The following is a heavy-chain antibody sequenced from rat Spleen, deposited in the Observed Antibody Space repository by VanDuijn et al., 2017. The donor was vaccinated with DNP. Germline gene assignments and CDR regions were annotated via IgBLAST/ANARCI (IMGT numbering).Heavy chain of an antibody. CDR1: GFSFSYYY. D-gene: IGHD4-3*01. Sequence: EVQLVESGGGLVQPGRSLKLSCAASGFSFSYYYMAWIRQAPTKGLEWVAYIRYDGGTTKYGDSVKGRFTISRDNAKNTLYLQMNSLRSEDMATYYCARWNSGHFDYWGQGVMVPVSS. V-gene: IGHV5-22*01. CDR2: IRYDGGTT. CDR3: ARWNSGHFDY. J-gene: IGHJ2*01.